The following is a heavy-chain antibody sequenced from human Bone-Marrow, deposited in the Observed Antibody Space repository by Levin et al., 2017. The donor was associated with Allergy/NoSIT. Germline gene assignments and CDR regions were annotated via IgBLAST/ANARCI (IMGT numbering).Heavy chain of an antibody. CDR2: MSRSGGNT. V-gene: IGHV3-23*01. CDR1: GFTFSRYA. J-gene: IGHJ3*02. D-gene: IGHD2-15*01. Sequence: TGGSLRLSCAASGFTFSRYAMTWVRQAPGKGLEWVSAMSRSGGNTYYADSVKGRFTISRDNSKNTLYLQMSSLRADDTAVFYCASTLSGYCNGSRCLSSFDMWGQGTMVTVSS. CDR3: ASTLSGYCNGSRCLSSFDM.